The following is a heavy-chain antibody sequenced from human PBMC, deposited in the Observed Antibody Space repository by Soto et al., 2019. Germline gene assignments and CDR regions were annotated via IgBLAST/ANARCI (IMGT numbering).Heavy chain of an antibody. CDR2: INPSGGST. D-gene: IGHD2-15*01. CDR1: RYTYTSYY. CDR3: ARDGVVVAANIFRSSSSGMDV. J-gene: IGHJ6*02. V-gene: IGHV1-46*01. Sequence: ASLKVSYRASRYTYTSYYMHRLPHAPGQGLEWMGIINPSGGSTSYAQKFQGRVTMTRDTSTSTVYMELSSLRSEDTAVYYCARDGVVVAANIFRSSSSGMDVWGQGTAVTVSS.